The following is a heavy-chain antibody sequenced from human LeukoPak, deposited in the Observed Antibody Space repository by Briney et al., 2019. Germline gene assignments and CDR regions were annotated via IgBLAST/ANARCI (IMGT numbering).Heavy chain of an antibody. V-gene: IGHV2-5*02. J-gene: IGHJ4*02. D-gene: IGHD1-26*01. Sequence: VSGPTLVKPTQTLTLTCTFSGFSLSTSGVGVGWIRQPPGEALEWLALIYWDDDKRYSPSLKSRLTITKDTSKNQVVLTMTNMDPVDTATYYCAHGGDWELNFDYWGQGTLVTVSS. CDR2: IYWDDDK. CDR3: AHGGDWELNFDY. CDR1: GFSLSTSGVG.